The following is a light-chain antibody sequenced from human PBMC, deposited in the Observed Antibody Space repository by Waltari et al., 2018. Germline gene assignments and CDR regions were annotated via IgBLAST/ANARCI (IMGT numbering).Light chain of an antibody. V-gene: IGKV3-20*01. CDR1: QSLTKRY. J-gene: IGKJ2*01. CDR3: QQYGSSVLYT. CDR2: GAS. Sequence: VLTQSPGTLSLSPGERATPSCRASQSLTKRYLAWYQQKPGQAPRLLIYGASSRAAGIPDRFSGSGSGTDFTLTISSLEPEDFAVYYCQQYGSSVLYTFGQGTKLEIK.